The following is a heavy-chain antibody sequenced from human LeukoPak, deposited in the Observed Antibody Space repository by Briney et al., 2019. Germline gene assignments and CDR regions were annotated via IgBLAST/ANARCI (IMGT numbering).Heavy chain of an antibody. CDR2: IWYDGSNK. J-gene: IGHJ4*02. D-gene: IGHD4-17*01. CDR1: GFTFSSYG. CDR3: ARDSSVTTGAIDY. Sequence: GGSLRLSCAASGFTFSSYGMHWVRQAPGKGLEWVAVIWYDGSNKYYADSVKGRFTISGDNSKNTLYLQMNSLRAEDTAVYYCARDSSVTTGAIDYWGQGTLVTVSS. V-gene: IGHV3-33*01.